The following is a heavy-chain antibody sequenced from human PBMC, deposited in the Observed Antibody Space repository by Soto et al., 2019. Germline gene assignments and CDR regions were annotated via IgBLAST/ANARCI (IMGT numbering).Heavy chain of an antibody. CDR3: ARDRADYGDYEGNDF. Sequence: EVQLVESGGGLVKPGGSLRLSCAASGFIFSNYYMNWVRQAPGKGLEWVSSISSDGIYIYNADSVRGRFTISRDNAKNSLYLQMNNLRVEDTAMYYCARDRADYGDYEGNDFWGQGTLVTISS. CDR1: GFIFSNYY. CDR2: ISSDGIYI. J-gene: IGHJ4*02. V-gene: IGHV3-21*01. D-gene: IGHD4-17*01.